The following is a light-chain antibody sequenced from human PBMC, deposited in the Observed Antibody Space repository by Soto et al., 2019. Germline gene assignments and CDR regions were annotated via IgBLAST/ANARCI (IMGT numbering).Light chain of an antibody. CDR2: EDT. Sequence: QSVLTQPASVSGSPGQSITISCTGTSSDVGGSKLVSWYHHHPGKAPKLMIYEDTKRPSGVSTRFSGSKSGNTASLTISGLQEEDEADYSCCSSATGATWVFGGGTKLTVL. CDR1: SSDVGGSKL. V-gene: IGLV2-23*01. CDR3: CSSATGATWV. J-gene: IGLJ3*02.